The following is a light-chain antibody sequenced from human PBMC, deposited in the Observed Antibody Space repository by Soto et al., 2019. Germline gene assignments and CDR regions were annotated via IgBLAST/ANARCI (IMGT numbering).Light chain of an antibody. CDR2: GTS. J-gene: IGKJ2*03. CDR1: QSVNSNY. V-gene: IGKV3-20*01. Sequence: EIVLTQSPGTLSLSPGEGVTLSCRASQSVNSNYLAWYQQKPGQAPRLLIYGTSSRATGIPDRFSGSGSGTDFTLTISRLEPEDFVVYYCQQYGDGNSPRYSFGQGTKLEIK. CDR3: QQYGDGNSPRYS.